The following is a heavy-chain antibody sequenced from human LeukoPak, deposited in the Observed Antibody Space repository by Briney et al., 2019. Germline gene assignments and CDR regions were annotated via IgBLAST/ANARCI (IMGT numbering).Heavy chain of an antibody. CDR3: ARGGYSSSWYVYYYYYYYMDV. V-gene: IGHV3-74*01. D-gene: IGHD6-13*01. CDR2: INSDGSRT. CDR1: GFTFSSYW. Sequence: PGGSLRLSCAASGFTFSSYWMHWVRPAPGKGLVWVSRINSDGSRTSHADSVTGRFTISRDNAKNTLYLQMNSLRAEDTAVYYCARGGYSSSWYVYYYYYYYMDVWGKGTTVTVSS. J-gene: IGHJ6*03.